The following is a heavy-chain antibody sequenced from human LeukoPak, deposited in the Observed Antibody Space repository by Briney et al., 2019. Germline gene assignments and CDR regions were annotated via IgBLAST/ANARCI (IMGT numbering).Heavy chain of an antibody. V-gene: IGHV1-18*01. CDR2: ISAYNGDT. Sequence: ASVTVSCKASGYIFTNYNINWVRQAPGQGLEWMGWISAYNGDTNYAQMFQGRVTMTTDTSTSTAYMELRSLRSDDTAVYYCARDCGGDCYHHDYWGQGTLVTVSS. D-gene: IGHD2-21*02. J-gene: IGHJ4*02. CDR3: ARDCGGDCYHHDY. CDR1: GYIFTNYN.